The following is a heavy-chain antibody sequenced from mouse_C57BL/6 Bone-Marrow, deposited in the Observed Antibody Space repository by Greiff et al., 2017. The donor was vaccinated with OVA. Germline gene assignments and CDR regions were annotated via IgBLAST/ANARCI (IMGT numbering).Heavy chain of an antibody. Sequence: VQLQQSGAELVRPGASVKLSCKASGYTFTDYYINWVKQRPGQGLEWIARIYPGSGNTYYNEKFKGKATLTAAKSSSTAYMQLSRLTSEDSAVYFCARLNYYGSGAMDDWGQGTSVTVSS. J-gene: IGHJ4*01. CDR2: IYPGSGNT. CDR1: GYTFTDYY. V-gene: IGHV1-76*01. D-gene: IGHD1-1*01. CDR3: ARLNYYGSGAMDD.